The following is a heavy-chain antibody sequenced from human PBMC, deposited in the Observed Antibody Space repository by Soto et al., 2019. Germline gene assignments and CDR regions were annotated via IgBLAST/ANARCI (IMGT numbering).Heavy chain of an antibody. J-gene: IGHJ3*02. CDR3: ATRRSLYYYDSSGPQVDAFDI. V-gene: IGHV1-24*01. CDR2: FDPEDGET. D-gene: IGHD3-22*01. CDR1: GYTLTELS. Sequence: ASVKVSCKVSGYTLTELSMHWVRQAPGKGLEWMGGFDPEDGETIYAQKFQGRVTMTEDTSTDTAYMELSSLRSEDTAAYYCATRRSLYYYDSSGPQVDAFDIWG.